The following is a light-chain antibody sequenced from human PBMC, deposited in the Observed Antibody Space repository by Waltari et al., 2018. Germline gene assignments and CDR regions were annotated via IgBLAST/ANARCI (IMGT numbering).Light chain of an antibody. V-gene: IGKV3-20*01. CDR2: DAS. Sequence: EIVLTQSPGTLSLSPGERASLSCRASQSLSNNYVAWYQHKPGQAPRFHIFDASRRATGIPDRFSGSGSGTDFTLTISSLEPEDFAVYYCQKYGSTPRPFGGGTKVEIK. J-gene: IGKJ4*01. CDR1: QSLSNNY. CDR3: QKYGSTPRP.